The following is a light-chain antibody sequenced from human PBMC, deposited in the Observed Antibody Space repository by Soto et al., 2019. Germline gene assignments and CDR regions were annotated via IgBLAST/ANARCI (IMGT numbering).Light chain of an antibody. CDR3: LQHNNYPPIT. CDR2: AAS. Sequence: DIQMTQSPSSLSASVGDRVIITCRASQGIRNDLAWYQQKPGKAPKRLIYAASSLQSGVPSRLSGSGSGTEFTLTISSLQPEDFATYYCLQHNNYPPITFGQGTRLEIK. CDR1: QGIRND. V-gene: IGKV1-17*01. J-gene: IGKJ5*01.